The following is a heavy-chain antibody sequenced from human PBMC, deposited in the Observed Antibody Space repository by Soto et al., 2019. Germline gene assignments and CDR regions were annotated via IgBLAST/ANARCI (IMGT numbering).Heavy chain of an antibody. CDR1: DDSINSDKYY. CDR3: ARLEGLATISYYFDF. V-gene: IGHV4-39*01. Sequence: QLQLQESGPGLVKPSETLSLTCSVSDDSINSDKYYWGWIRQPPGKGLEWIGSIYYRGNAYYNLSLQTRVTISLDKSRSQFSLKLNSVTAADSAVYFCARLEGLATISYYFDFWGPGALVTVSS. J-gene: IGHJ4*02. CDR2: IYYRGNA. D-gene: IGHD3-9*01.